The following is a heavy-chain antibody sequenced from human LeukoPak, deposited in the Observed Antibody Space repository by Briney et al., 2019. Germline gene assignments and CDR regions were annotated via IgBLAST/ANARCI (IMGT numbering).Heavy chain of an antibody. J-gene: IGHJ4*02. CDR1: GYTLTELS. CDR3: ATDKYVGNDYGGNLAY. V-gene: IGHV1-24*01. D-gene: IGHD4-23*01. CDR2: FDPEDGET. Sequence: ASVKVSCKVSGYTLTELSMHWVRQAPGKGLEWMGGFDPEDGETIYAQKFQGRVTMTEDTSTGTAYMELSSLRSEDTAVYYCATDKYVGNDYGGNLAYWGQGTLVTVSS.